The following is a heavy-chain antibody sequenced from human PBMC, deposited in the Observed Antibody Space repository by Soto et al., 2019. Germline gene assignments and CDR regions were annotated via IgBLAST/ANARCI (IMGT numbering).Heavy chain of an antibody. J-gene: IGHJ5*02. Sequence: SETLSLTCAVYGGSFSGYYWSWIRQPPGKGLEWIGEINHSGSTNCNPSLKSRVTISVDTSKNQFSLKLSSVTAADTAVYYCARGAGQQLGDWFDPWGQGNLVTVSS. V-gene: IGHV4-34*01. CDR3: ARGAGQQLGDWFDP. CDR2: INHSGST. CDR1: GGSFSGYY. D-gene: IGHD6-13*01.